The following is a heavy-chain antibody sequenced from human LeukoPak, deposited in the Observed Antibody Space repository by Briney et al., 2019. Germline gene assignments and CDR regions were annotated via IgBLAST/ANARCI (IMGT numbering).Heavy chain of an antibody. CDR1: GFTFSSYA. CDR2: ISGSGGST. V-gene: IGHV3-23*01. D-gene: IGHD3-22*01. CDR3: AKDRGYYDSSGYYYDGAFDI. J-gene: IGHJ3*02. Sequence: GGSLRLSCAASGFTFSSYAMSWVRQAPGKGLEWVSAISGSGGSTYYADSVKGRFTISRDNSKNTLYLQMNSLRAEDTAVYYCAKDRGYYDSSGYYYDGAFDIWGQGTMVTVSS.